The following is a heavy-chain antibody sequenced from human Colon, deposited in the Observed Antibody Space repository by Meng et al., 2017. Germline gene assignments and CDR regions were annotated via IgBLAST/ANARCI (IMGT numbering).Heavy chain of an antibody. D-gene: IGHD3-16*01. CDR1: GYSISSGYY. CDR3: ARLGVLNVDY. V-gene: IGHV4-38-2*02. J-gene: IGHJ4*02. CDR2: IHHSGST. Sequence: SETLSLTCSVSGYSISSGYYWGWIRQSPEKRLEWIATIHHSGSTYYNPSLKSRVTISVDTSQNQFSLNLNSVTAADTALYYCARLGVLNVDYWGQGTLVTVSS.